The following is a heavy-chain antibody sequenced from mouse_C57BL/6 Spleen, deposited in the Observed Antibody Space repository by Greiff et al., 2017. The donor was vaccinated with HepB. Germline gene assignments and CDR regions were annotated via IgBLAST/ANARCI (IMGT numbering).Heavy chain of an antibody. CDR1: GYSITSDY. CDR2: ISYSGST. V-gene: IGHV3-8*01. Sequence: EVKLQESGPGLAKPSQTLSLTCSVTGYSITSDYWNWIRKFPGNKLEYMGYISYSGSTYYNPSLKSRISITRDTSKNQYYLQLNSVTTEDTATYCCARFLFYDGYPFYAMDYWGQGTSVTVSS. CDR3: ARFLFYDGYPFYAMDY. D-gene: IGHD2-3*01. J-gene: IGHJ4*01.